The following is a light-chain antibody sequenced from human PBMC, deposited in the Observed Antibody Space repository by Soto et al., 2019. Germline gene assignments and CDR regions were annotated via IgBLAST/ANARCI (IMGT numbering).Light chain of an antibody. V-gene: IGKV1-5*03. CDR2: KAS. J-gene: IGKJ1*01. CDR3: QQYNSWT. CDR1: QSISSW. Sequence: DIQMTKSPSTLSASVGDRVTITCRASQSISSWLAWYQQKPGKAPKLLIYKASSLESGVPSRFSGSGSGTEFTLTIISLQPDDFATYYCQQYNSWTFGQGTKVDIK.